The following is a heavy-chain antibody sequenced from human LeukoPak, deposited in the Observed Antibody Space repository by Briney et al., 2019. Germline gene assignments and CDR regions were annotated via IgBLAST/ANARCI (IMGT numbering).Heavy chain of an antibody. CDR1: GGSISSYY. D-gene: IGHD6-19*01. CDR2: IYYSGST. Sequence: SETLSLTCTVSGGSISSYYWSWIRQPPGKGLEWIGYIYYSGSTNYNPSLKSRVTISVDTSKNQFSLKLSSVIAADAAVYYCARDGGSGWYDYWGQGTLVTVSS. V-gene: IGHV4-59*12. J-gene: IGHJ4*02. CDR3: ARDGGSGWYDY.